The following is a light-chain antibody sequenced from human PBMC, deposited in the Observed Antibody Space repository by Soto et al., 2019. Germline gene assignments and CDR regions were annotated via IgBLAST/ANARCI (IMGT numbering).Light chain of an antibody. CDR3: SSYTSSNTYV. J-gene: IGLJ1*01. Sequence: QPASVSGSPGQSITISCTGTISDVSGYNFVSWYQQYPGKAPKLMIYDVSNRPSGVSNRFSGSKSGNTASLTISGLQAEDEADYYCSSYTSSNTYVFGAGTKVTVL. CDR1: ISDVSGYNF. CDR2: DVS. V-gene: IGLV2-14*03.